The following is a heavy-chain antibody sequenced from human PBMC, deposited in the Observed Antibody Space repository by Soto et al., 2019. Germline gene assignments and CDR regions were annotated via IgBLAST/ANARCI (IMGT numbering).Heavy chain of an antibody. Sequence: PSETLSLTFTVSGGSISSGDYYWSFIRQPPGKGLEWIGYIYYSGSTYYNPSLKSRVTISVDTSKNQFSLKLSSVTAADTSVYYCAREGRYDFWSGYYKGQFHGMDVWGQGTTVTISS. CDR1: GGSISSGDYY. CDR2: IYYSGST. V-gene: IGHV4-30-4*01. CDR3: AREGRYDFWSGYYKGQFHGMDV. D-gene: IGHD3-3*01. J-gene: IGHJ6*02.